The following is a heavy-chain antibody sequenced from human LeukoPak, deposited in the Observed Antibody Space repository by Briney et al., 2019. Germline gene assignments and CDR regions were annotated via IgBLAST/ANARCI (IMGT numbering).Heavy chain of an antibody. CDR2: ISDSGGST. J-gene: IGHJ6*02. CDR3: VRGYSFGPYGMDV. D-gene: IGHD2-15*01. Sequence: GGSLRLSCAASGFTFSTSWIHWVRPAPGKGLEYVSAISDSGGSTYYADSVKGRFTISRDNSKNTLYLQMSSLRAEDTAVYFCVRGYSFGPYGMDVWGQGTTVTVSS. CDR1: GFTFSTSW. V-gene: IGHV3-64D*09.